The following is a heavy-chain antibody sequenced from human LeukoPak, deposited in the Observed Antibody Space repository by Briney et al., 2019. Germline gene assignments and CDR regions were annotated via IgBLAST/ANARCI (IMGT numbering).Heavy chain of an antibody. CDR2: IYWDDDK. D-gene: IGHD3-3*01. CDR3: AHRSLITIFGVGHNWFDP. V-gene: IGHV2-5*02. J-gene: IGHJ5*02. Sequence: SGPTLVKSTQTLTLTCTFSGFSLSTSGVGVGWIRQPPGKALEWLALIYWDDDKRYSPSLKSRLTITKDTSKNQVVLTMTNMDPVDTATYYCAHRSLITIFGVGHNWFDPWGQGTLVTVSS. CDR1: GFSLSTSGVG.